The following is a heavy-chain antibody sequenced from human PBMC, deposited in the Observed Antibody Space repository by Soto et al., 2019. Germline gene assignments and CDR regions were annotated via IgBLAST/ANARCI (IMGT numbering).Heavy chain of an antibody. CDR3: AKGGGSYPFDY. D-gene: IGHD1-26*01. CDR2: ISGSGGST. CDR1: GFTLSTYA. V-gene: IGHV3-23*01. Sequence: GGSLRLSCAASGFTLSTYAMSWVRQAPGRGLEWVSAISGSGGSTYFADSVKGRFTISRDNSKNTLYLQMSSLRAEDTAVYYCAKGGGSYPFDYWGQGTLVTVSS. J-gene: IGHJ4*02.